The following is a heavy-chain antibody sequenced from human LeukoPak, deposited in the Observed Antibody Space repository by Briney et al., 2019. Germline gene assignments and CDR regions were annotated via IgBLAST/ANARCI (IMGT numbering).Heavy chain of an antibody. J-gene: IGHJ4*02. CDR3: ARDRQPGVPDH. D-gene: IGHD3-10*01. Sequence: SETLSLTCAVSGGSISSGGYSWSWIRQPPGKGLEWSGYIYHSGSTYYNPSLKSRVTISVDRSKNQFSLKLSSVTAADTAVYYCARDRQPGVPDHWGQGTLVTVSS. V-gene: IGHV4-30-2*01. CDR1: GGSISSGGYS. CDR2: IYHSGST.